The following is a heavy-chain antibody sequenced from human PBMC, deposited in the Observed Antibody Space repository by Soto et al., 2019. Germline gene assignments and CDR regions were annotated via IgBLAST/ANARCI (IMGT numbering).Heavy chain of an antibody. V-gene: IGHV1-69*06. J-gene: IGHJ4*02. CDR3: ARDNRSGNFEY. Sequence: GASVXVSFKSSLGTFSIYASIFVLQAPGQGLEWMGGIIPIFGTANYAQKFQGRVTITADKSTSTAYMELSSLRSEDTAVYYCARDNRSGNFEYWGQGTLVTVSS. D-gene: IGHD6-19*01. CDR2: IIPIFGTA. CDR1: LGTFSIYA.